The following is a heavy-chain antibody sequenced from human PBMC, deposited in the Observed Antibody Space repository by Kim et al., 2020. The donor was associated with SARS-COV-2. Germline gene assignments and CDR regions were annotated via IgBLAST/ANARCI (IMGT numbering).Heavy chain of an antibody. CDR2: INHSGST. V-gene: IGHV4-34*01. CDR1: CGSFSGYY. D-gene: IGHD2-15*01. CDR3: ASRVMELLPSRGLDY. Sequence: SETLSLTCAVYCGSFSGYYWSWIRQPPGKGLEWIGEINHSGSTNYNPSLKSRVTISVDTSKNQFSLKLSSVTAADTAVYYCASRVMELLPSRGLDYWGQGTLVTVSS. J-gene: IGHJ4*02.